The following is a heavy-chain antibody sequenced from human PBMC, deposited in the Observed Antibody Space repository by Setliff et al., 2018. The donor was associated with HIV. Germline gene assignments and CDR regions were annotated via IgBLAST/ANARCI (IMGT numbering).Heavy chain of an antibody. D-gene: IGHD3-16*01. J-gene: IGHJ4*02. CDR2: ISSSSSYI. CDR1: GFTFSSYS. Sequence: GGSLRLSCAASGFTFSSYSMNWVRQAPGKGLEWVSSISSSSSYIYYADSVKGRFTISRDNAKNSLYLQMNSLRAEDTAVYYCARDMGYWGAYDYWGQGTLVTVS. CDR3: ARDMGYWGAYDY. V-gene: IGHV3-21*01.